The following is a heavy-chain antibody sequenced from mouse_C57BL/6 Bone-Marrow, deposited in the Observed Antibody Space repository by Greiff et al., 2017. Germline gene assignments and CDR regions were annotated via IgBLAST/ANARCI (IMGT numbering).Heavy chain of an antibody. CDR2: IHPNSGST. V-gene: IGHV1-64*01. Sequence: QVQLQQPGAELVKPGASVKLSCKASGYTFTSYWMHWVKQRPGQGLEWIGMIHPNSGSTNYNEKFKSKATLTVDKSSSTAYMQLSSLTSEDSAVYYCARIYYYVSSDYWGQGTTLTVSA. CDR3: ARIYYYVSSDY. CDR1: GYTFTSYW. J-gene: IGHJ2*01. D-gene: IGHD1-1*01.